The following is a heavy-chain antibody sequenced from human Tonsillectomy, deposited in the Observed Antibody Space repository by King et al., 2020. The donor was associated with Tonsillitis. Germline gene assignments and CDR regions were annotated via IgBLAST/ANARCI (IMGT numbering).Heavy chain of an antibody. CDR1: GGSISSYY. D-gene: IGHD2/OR15-2a*01. Sequence: VQLQESGPGLVKPSETLSLTCTVSGGSISSYYWSWIRQPPGKGLEWIGYIYYSGSTNYNPSLKSRVTISIQPSKNQFSLKLSSVTAADTAVYYCARDLYGGVGDFGYWGQGTLVTVSS. V-gene: IGHV4-59*01. J-gene: IGHJ4*02. CDR3: ARDLYGGVGDFGY. CDR2: IYYSGST.